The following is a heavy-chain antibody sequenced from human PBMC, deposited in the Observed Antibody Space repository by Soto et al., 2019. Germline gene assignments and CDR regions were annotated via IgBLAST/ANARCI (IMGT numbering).Heavy chain of an antibody. Sequence: PSETLSLTCAVYGGSFSGYYWSWIRQPPGKGLEWIGEINHSGSTNYNPSLKSRVTISVDTSKNQCSLKLSSVTAADTAVYYCARDLYGYMDVWGKGTTVTFSS. CDR2: INHSGST. J-gene: IGHJ6*03. CDR1: GGSFSGYY. V-gene: IGHV4-34*01. CDR3: ARDLYGYMDV. D-gene: IGHD2-2*02.